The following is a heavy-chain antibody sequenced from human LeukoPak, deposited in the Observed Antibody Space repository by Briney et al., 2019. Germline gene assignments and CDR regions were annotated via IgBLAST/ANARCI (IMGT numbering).Heavy chain of an antibody. CDR1: GGSISSYY. V-gene: IGHV4-59*12. Sequence: SETLSLTCTVSGGSISSYYWSWIRQPPGKGLEWIGYIHHSGSTYYNPSLKSRVTISVDRSKNQFSLKLNSVTAADTAVYYCARSHYDSSGSPIFGLGVDYWGQGTLVTVSS. CDR2: IHHSGST. D-gene: IGHD3-22*01. J-gene: IGHJ4*02. CDR3: ARSHYDSSGSPIFGLGVDY.